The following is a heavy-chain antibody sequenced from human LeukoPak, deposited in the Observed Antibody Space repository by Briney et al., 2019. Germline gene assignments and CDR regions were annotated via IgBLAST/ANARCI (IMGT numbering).Heavy chain of an antibody. CDR2: IYYSGST. D-gene: IGHD5-18*01. V-gene: IGHV4-59*08. Sequence: KPSETLSLTCTVSGGSISSYYWSWIRQPPGKGLEGIGYIYYSGSTNYNPSLKSRVTISVDTSKNQFSLKLSSVTAADTAVYYCARSQYSYGVDYWGQGTLVTVSS. CDR1: GGSISSYY. J-gene: IGHJ4*02. CDR3: ARSQYSYGVDY.